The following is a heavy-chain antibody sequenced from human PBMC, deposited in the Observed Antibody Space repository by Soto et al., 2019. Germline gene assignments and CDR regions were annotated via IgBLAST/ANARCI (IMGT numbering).Heavy chain of an antibody. CDR1: GGSISSGGYY. Sequence: QVQLQESGPGLVKPSQTLSLTCTVSGGSISSGGYYWSWIRQHPGKGLEWIGYIYYSGSTYYNPSLNXRXTIXVDTSKNPFALKLSSVTAADTAVYYCARELRFGEDYDGMDVWGQGTTVTVSS. V-gene: IGHV4-31*03. CDR3: ARELRFGEDYDGMDV. J-gene: IGHJ6*02. D-gene: IGHD3-10*01. CDR2: IYYSGST.